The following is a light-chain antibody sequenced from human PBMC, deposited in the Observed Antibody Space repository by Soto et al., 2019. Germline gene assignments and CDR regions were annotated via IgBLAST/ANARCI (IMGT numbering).Light chain of an antibody. V-gene: IGKV2-30*02. CDR3: MEGTHWPRT. J-gene: IGKJ1*01. Sequence: VVMHCAVSLRGSLGQPASISCMSSQSLVHSDGNTYLNWFQQRPGQSPRRLLYRVSNRDSGVADKFSGSASGTNFTRKISWVEAEDVGVYYCMEGTHWPRTFSQGTKVDIK. CDR1: QSLVHSDGNTY. CDR2: RVS.